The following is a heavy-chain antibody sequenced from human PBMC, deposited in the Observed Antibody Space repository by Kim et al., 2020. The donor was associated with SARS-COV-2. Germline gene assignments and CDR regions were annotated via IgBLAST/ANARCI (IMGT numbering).Heavy chain of an antibody. D-gene: IGHD1-26*01. Sequence: GGSLRLSCAASGFTFSTYAMSWVRQAPGKGLEWVSFISASSGDTYYADSVKGRFTISRDNSRNTLYLQMDSLRAEDTAVYYCEKLSDAVGPLSGGRGPLADSWGQGILVTVSS. CDR1: GFTFSTYA. J-gene: IGHJ4*02. V-gene: IGHV3-23*01. CDR2: ISASSGDT. CDR3: EKLSDAVGPLSGGRGPLADS.